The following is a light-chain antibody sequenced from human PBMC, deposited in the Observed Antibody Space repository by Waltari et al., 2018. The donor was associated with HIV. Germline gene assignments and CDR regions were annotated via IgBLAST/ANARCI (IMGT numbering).Light chain of an antibody. CDR2: AAS. V-gene: IGKV1-9*01. CDR1: QGIRSY. J-gene: IGKJ5*01. CDR3: QQLNSYAIT. Sequence: DIQLTQSPSFLSASVGDRVTITCRASQGIRSYVAWYQQKPGKAPQLLIYAASTLQSGVPSRFSGSGSGTEFTLTISSLQPEDFATYYCQQLNSYAITFGQGTRLEIK.